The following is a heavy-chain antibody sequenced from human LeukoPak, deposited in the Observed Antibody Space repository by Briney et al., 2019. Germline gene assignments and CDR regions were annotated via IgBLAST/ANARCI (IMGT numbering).Heavy chain of an antibody. CDR3: AAAGGVAAAGTMGWFDP. V-gene: IGHV1-69*13. Sequence: SVKVSCKASGGTFSSYAISWVRQAPGQGLEWMGGIIPIFGTANYAQKFQGRVTITADESTSTAYMELSSLRSEDAAVYYCAAAGGVAAAGTMGWFDPWGQGTLVTVSS. CDR2: IIPIFGTA. CDR1: GGTFSSYA. J-gene: IGHJ5*02. D-gene: IGHD6-13*01.